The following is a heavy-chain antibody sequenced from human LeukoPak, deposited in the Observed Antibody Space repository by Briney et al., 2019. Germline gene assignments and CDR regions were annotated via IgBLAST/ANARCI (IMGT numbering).Heavy chain of an antibody. D-gene: IGHD3-10*01. CDR3: ARGDFTRGYYGSGSYLGPAFDY. V-gene: IGHV1-69*06. CDR2: IIPIFGTA. Sequence: SVKVSCKASGGTFSSYAISWVRQAPGQGLEWMGGIIPIFGTANYAQKFQGRVTITADKSTSTAYMELSSLRSEDTAVYYCARGDFTRGYYGSGSYLGPAFDYWGQGTLVTVSS. CDR1: GGTFSSYA. J-gene: IGHJ4*02.